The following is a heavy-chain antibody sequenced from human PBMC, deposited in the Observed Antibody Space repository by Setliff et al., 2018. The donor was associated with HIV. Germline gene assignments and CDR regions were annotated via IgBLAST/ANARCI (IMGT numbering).Heavy chain of an antibody. V-gene: IGHV3-23*01. D-gene: IGHD6-19*01. CDR3: AGESSIAVAEYFQH. Sequence: HPSETLSLTCTVSGGAISIQNFFWGWIRQSPGRGLEWVSAISGSGGSTYYADSVKGRFTISRDNSKNTLYLQMNSLRAEDTAVYYCAGESSIAVAEYFQHGGQGTLVTVSS. CDR2: ISGSGGST. CDR1: GGAISIQN. J-gene: IGHJ1*01.